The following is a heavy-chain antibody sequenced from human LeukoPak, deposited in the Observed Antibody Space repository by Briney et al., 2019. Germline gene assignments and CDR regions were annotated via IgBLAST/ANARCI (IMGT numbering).Heavy chain of an antibody. CDR3: ARAGGMGRYFDWSLPNQYWYFDL. J-gene: IGHJ2*01. CDR2: IIPILGIA. CDR1: GGTFSSYA. D-gene: IGHD3-9*01. V-gene: IGHV1-69*10. Sequence: GASVKVSCKASGGTFSSYAISWVRQAPGQGLEWMGRIIPILGIANYAQKFQGRVTITADKSTSTAYMELSSLRSEDTAVYYCARAGGMGRYFDWSLPNQYWYFDLWGRGTLVTVSS.